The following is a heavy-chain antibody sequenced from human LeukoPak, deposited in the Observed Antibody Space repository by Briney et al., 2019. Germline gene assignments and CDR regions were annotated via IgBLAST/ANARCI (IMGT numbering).Heavy chain of an antibody. V-gene: IGHV3-23*01. J-gene: IGHJ4*02. D-gene: IGHD3-10*01. CDR2: ISASGGKT. CDR3: AKWTRTTLFRGDRARFDS. Sequence: PGGSLRLSCSASGFTFSTYWMSWVRQAPGKGLECVPVISASGGKTYYADSVKGRFTISRDTSKTTISLQMNSLRVEDSAVYYCAKWTRTTLFRGDRARFDSWGQGTLVTVSS. CDR1: GFTFSTYW.